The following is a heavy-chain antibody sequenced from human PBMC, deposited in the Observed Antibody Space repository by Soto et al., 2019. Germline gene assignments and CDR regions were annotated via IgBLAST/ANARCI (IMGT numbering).Heavy chain of an antibody. D-gene: IGHD2-15*01. V-gene: IGHV3-7*01. CDR3: ARVSCSGGSCYPPINAFDI. J-gene: IGHJ3*02. Sequence: EVQLVESGGGLVQPWGSLRLSCAASGFTFSSYWMSWVRQAPGKGLEWVANIKQDGSEKYYVDSVKGRFTISRDNAKNSLYLQMNSLRAEDTAVYYCARVSCSGGSCYPPINAFDIWGQGTMVTVSS. CDR1: GFTFSSYW. CDR2: IKQDGSEK.